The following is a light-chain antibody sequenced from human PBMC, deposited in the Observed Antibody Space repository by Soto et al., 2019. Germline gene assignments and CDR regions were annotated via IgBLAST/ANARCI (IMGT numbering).Light chain of an antibody. Sequence: DIQMTQSPSSLSASVGDRVTITCRASQSISSYLNWYQQKPGKAPKLLIYAASSLQSGVPSRFSGSGSGTDFTLIISSLQPEDFATYYCQQSYSTPWTFGQGTNVEIK. CDR1: QSISSY. V-gene: IGKV1-39*01. CDR2: AAS. CDR3: QQSYSTPWT. J-gene: IGKJ1*01.